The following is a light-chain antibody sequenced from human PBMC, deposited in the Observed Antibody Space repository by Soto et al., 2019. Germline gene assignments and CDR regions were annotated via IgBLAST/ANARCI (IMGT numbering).Light chain of an antibody. J-gene: IGLJ3*02. Sequence: QSALTQPASVSGSPGQSITISCTGTSSDFLFFNSVSWYQQHPGKAPKLIFYDVTIRILGVSGRFSASRSGNTASLTISGLQAEDEAAYYCNSYTTANTLMFGGGTTLTVL. CDR3: NSYTTANTLM. V-gene: IGLV2-14*03. CDR1: SSDFLFFNS. CDR2: DVT.